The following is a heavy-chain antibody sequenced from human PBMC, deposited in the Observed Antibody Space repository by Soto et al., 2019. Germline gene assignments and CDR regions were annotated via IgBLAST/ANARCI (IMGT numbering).Heavy chain of an antibody. CDR2: IYWDDDK. CDR3: VHKDYSNWFDP. J-gene: IGHJ5*02. D-gene: IGHD4-4*01. CDR1: GFSLTTSGVG. V-gene: IGHV2-5*02. Sequence: QITLKESGPPLVKPTQTLTLTCTFSGFSLTTSGVGVGWIRQPPGKALEWLALIYWDDDKRYRPSLKSRLTITKVTSKNQVVLTMTNMDPVDTATYYCVHKDYSNWFDPWGQGTLVTVSS.